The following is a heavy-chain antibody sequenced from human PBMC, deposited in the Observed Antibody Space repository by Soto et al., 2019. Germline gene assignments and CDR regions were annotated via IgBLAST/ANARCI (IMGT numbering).Heavy chain of an antibody. CDR2: ISAYNGNT. V-gene: IGHV1-18*01. Sequence: GASVKVSCKASGYTFTSYGISWVRQAPGQGLEWMGWISAYNGNTNYAQKLQGRVTMTTDTSTSTAYMELRSLRSDDTAVYYCARDLAQAARPSYYYGMDVWGQGTKVTVSS. CDR1: GYTFTSYG. D-gene: IGHD6-6*01. CDR3: ARDLAQAARPSYYYGMDV. J-gene: IGHJ6*02.